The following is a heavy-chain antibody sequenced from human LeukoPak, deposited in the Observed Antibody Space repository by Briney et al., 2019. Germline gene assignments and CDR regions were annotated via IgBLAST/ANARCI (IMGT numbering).Heavy chain of an antibody. V-gene: IGHV1-18*01. Sequence: ASVKVSCKASGYTFTSYGISWVRQAPRQGLEWTGWISAYNGNTNYAQKLQGGVTMTTDTSTSTAYMELRSLRSDDTAVYYCARDRMGRDYYYYGMDVWGQGTTVTVSS. CDR3: ARDRMGRDYYYYGMDV. D-gene: IGHD2-8*01. CDR1: GYTFTSYG. CDR2: ISAYNGNT. J-gene: IGHJ6*02.